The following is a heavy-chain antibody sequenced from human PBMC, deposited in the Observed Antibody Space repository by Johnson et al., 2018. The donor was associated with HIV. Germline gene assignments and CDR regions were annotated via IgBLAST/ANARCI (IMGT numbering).Heavy chain of an antibody. CDR1: GFTFSSYA. D-gene: IGHD2-21*01. J-gene: IGHJ3*02. Sequence: QVQLVESGGGVVQPGRSLRVSCGASGFTFSSYAMHWVRQAPGKGLEWVAVISYDGSNKYYADSVKGRFTISRDNSKNTLYLQMNRLRAEDTAVYYCARERRAGVKGAFDIWGQGTMVTVSS. V-gene: IGHV3-30*04. CDR2: ISYDGSNK. CDR3: ARERRAGVKGAFDI.